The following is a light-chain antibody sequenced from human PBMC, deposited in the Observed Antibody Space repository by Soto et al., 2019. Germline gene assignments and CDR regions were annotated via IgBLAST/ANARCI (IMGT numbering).Light chain of an antibody. CDR3: AAWDDSLNGWV. V-gene: IGLV1-44*01. J-gene: IGLJ3*02. Sequence: QPVLTQAPSASGTPGQRVTMSCSGSSSNIGTNPVNWYQQLPGTAPKLLIFSNNRRTSGVPDLFSGSKSGSSASLAISGLQSEDEGDYYCAAWDDSLNGWVFGGGTKLTVL. CDR1: SSNIGTNP. CDR2: SNN.